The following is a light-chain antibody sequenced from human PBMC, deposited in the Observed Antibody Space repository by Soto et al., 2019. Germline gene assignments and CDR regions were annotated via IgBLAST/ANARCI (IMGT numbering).Light chain of an antibody. CDR1: QSVTSF. V-gene: IGKV3D-20*01. CDR3: QQYGHFPLT. J-gene: IGKJ4*01. CDR2: DAS. Sequence: EIVLTQYPATLTLSPGERATLSCGTSQSVTSFLAWYQQKPGLAPRLVIFDASNRATGIPDRFSGSGSATDFTLTIGRLEPEDFAVYYCQQYGHFPLTFCGGTKVELK.